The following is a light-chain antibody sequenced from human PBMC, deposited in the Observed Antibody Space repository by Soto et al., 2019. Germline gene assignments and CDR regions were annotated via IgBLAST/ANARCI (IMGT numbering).Light chain of an antibody. CDR2: DVS. J-gene: IGLJ1*01. V-gene: IGLV2-11*01. CDR1: SSDVGGYDY. CDR3: SSFVGPYTYV. Sequence: QSALTQPRSVSGSPGQSVTISCTGTSSDVGGYDYVSWYQHHPGKAPKVTIYDVSKRPSGVPGRFSGSKSGNTASLTISGLQADDEADYYCSSFVGPYTYVFGTGTKVTVL.